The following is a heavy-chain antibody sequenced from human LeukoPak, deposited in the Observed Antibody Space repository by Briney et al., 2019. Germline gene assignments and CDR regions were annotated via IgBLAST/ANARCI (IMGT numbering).Heavy chain of an antibody. V-gene: IGHV4-34*01. D-gene: IGHD2-8*01. CDR3: ARGRLYSYKRAPFDP. J-gene: IGHJ5*02. Sequence: SETLSLTCAVYGGSFSGYYWSWIRQPPGKGLEWIGEINHSGSTNYNPSLKSRVTISVDTSKNQFSLKLSSVTAADTAVYYCARGRLYSYKRAPFDPWGKEPLVTAPS. CDR1: GGSFSGYY. CDR2: INHSGST.